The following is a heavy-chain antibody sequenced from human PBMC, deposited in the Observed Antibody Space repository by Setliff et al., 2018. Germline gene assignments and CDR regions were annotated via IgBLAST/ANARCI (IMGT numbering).Heavy chain of an antibody. CDR1: EYTFTNYD. J-gene: IGHJ4*02. Sequence: ASVKVSCKASEYTFTNYDINWVRQATGQGLEWIGWMNPNSGNTGYAQKFQGRVTTTRDTAISTAYMELGSLRSEDTAVYYCARRPGYRSAHSNESYWGQGTLVTVSS. CDR2: MNPNSGNT. CDR3: ARRPGYRSAHSNESY. V-gene: IGHV1-8*01. D-gene: IGHD3-16*02.